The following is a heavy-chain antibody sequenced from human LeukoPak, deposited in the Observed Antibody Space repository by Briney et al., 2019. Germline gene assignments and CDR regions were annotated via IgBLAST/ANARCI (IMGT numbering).Heavy chain of an antibody. V-gene: IGHV3-33*01. Sequence: GRSLRLSCAASKFTFSSYGMHWVRQAPGKGLEWVAVIWSDGSNKYYADSVKGRFTISRDNSKNTLYLQMNSLRAEDTAVYYCAGTSSGPERRGMDVWGQGTTVTVSS. D-gene: IGHD6-19*01. CDR3: AGTSSGPERRGMDV. CDR2: IWSDGSNK. J-gene: IGHJ6*02. CDR1: KFTFSSYG.